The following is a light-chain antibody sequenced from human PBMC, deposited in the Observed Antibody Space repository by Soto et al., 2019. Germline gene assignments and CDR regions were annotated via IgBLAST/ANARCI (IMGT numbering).Light chain of an antibody. CDR1: QSVLYSSNNKNY. CDR2: WAS. CDR3: QQYYTTPWT. V-gene: IGKV4-1*01. J-gene: IGKJ1*01. Sequence: DIVMTQSPDSLAVSLGERATINCKSSQSVLYSSNNKNYLAWYQQKPGQPPKALIYWASTRESGVPDRFSGSGSGTDFTITISSLQAEDVAVYYFQQYYTTPWTFGQGTKVEIK.